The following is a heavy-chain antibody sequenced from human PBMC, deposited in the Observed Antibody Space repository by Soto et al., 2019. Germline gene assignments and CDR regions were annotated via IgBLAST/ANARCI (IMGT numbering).Heavy chain of an antibody. J-gene: IGHJ4*02. V-gene: IGHV3-23*01. CDR2: ISGSGGST. CDR3: AKAIREYSGYETADY. CDR1: GFTFSSYA. D-gene: IGHD5-12*01. Sequence: EVQLLESGGGLVQPGGSLRLSCAASGFTFSSYAMSWVRQAPGKGLEWVSAISGSGGSTYYAESVQGRFTISRDNSKNTLYLQMNSLRAEDTAVYYCAKAIREYSGYETADYWGQGTLVTVSS.